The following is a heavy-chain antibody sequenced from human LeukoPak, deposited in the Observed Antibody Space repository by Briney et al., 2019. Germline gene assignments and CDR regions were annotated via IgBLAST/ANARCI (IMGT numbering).Heavy chain of an antibody. J-gene: IGHJ4*02. Sequence: SGTLSLTCAVSGGSISSSNWWSWVRQPPGKGLEGIGEIYHSGSTNYNPSLKSRVTISVDRSKNQFSLKPRSITAADTAMYFCARGGTGYIDYWGQGTLVTVSS. CDR2: IYHSGST. D-gene: IGHD6-25*01. CDR1: GGSISSSNW. V-gene: IGHV4-4*02. CDR3: ARGGTGYIDY.